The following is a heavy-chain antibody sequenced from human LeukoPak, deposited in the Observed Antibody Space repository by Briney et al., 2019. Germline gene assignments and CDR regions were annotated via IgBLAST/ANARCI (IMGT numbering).Heavy chain of an antibody. Sequence: PSETLSLTCTVSSGSISSYYWSWIRQPPGKGLDWIGYIYYSGSTNYNPSLKSRVTISVDTSKNQFSLKLSSVTAADTAVYYCARVSGYCSGGSCYANWFDPWGQGTLVTVSS. J-gene: IGHJ5*02. D-gene: IGHD2-15*01. CDR1: SGSISSYY. V-gene: IGHV4-59*01. CDR2: IYYSGST. CDR3: ARVSGYCSGGSCYANWFDP.